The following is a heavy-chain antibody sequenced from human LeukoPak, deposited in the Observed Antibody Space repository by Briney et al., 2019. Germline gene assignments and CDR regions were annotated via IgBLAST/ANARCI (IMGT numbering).Heavy chain of an antibody. J-gene: IGHJ5*02. D-gene: IGHD3-10*01. V-gene: IGHV4-59*01. CDR2: FHNSRTT. Sequence: PSETLSLTCTVSGSISSYYWSWIRQPPGQGLEWIGYFHNSRTTSYNPSLTGRVIISVDTAMDQISLKLNSVTAADTAVYYCARGHLGLSPWGQGTLVTVSS. CDR1: GSISSYY. CDR3: ARGHLGLSP.